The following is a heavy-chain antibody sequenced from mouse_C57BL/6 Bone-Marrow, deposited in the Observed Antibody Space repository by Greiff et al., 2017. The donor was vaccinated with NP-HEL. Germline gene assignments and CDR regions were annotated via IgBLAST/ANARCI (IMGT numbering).Heavy chain of an antibody. D-gene: IGHD1-1*01. CDR2: IYPGSGST. CDR1: GYTFPSYW. CDR3: ARDTVVATPFDY. J-gene: IGHJ2*01. V-gene: IGHV1-55*01. Sequence: VQLQQPGAELVKPGASVKMSCKASGYTFPSYWITWVKQRPGQGLEWIGDIYPGSGSTNYNEKFKSKATLTVDTSSSTAYMQLSSLTSEDSAVYYCARDTVVATPFDYWGQGTTLTVSS.